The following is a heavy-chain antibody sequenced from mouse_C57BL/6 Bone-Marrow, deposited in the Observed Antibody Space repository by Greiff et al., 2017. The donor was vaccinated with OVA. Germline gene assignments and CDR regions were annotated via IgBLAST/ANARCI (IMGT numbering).Heavy chain of an antibody. Sequence: VQLQQSGTVLARPGASVKMSCKTSGYTFTSYWMHWVKPRPGPGLEWIGAIYPGNSDTSYNQKFKGKAKLTAVTSASTAYMELSSLTNEDSAVYYCFYYGSSSFDYWGQGTTLTVSS. J-gene: IGHJ2*01. CDR3: FYYGSSSFDY. CDR1: GYTFTSYW. CDR2: IYPGNSDT. D-gene: IGHD1-1*01. V-gene: IGHV1-5*01.